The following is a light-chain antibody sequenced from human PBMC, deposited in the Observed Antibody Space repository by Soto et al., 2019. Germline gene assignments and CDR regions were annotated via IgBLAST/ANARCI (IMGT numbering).Light chain of an antibody. J-gene: IGKJ2*01. Sequence: DIQMTQSPSSLSVSIGDRVTITCQASQDISNYLNWYQQKPGKAPKLLIYDASNLETGVPSRFSGSGSGTDFTFTISSLQPEDIATYYCQQYDNLPRYTFGQGTNLEIK. CDR3: QQYDNLPRYT. CDR2: DAS. V-gene: IGKV1-33*01. CDR1: QDISNY.